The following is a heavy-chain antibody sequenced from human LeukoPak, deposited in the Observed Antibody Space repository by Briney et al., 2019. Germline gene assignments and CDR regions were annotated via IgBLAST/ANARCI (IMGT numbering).Heavy chain of an antibody. CDR1: GGSIDKYY. CDR3: ARGGGGYDYRSLHFDY. D-gene: IGHD5-18*01. CDR2: IYYTRIS. J-gene: IGHJ4*02. V-gene: IGHV4-59*01. Sequence: SETLSLTCSVSGGSIDKYYWTWIRQPPGKGLEWIGYIYYTRISNYNPSLRSRVAISIDMSKSQFSLRLSSVSAEDTAVYFCARGGGGYDYRSLHFDYWGQGTLVTVSS.